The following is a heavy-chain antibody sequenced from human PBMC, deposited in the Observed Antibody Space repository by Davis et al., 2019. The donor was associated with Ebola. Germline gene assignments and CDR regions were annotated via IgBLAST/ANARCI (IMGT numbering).Heavy chain of an antibody. D-gene: IGHD2-8*01. V-gene: IGHV1-3*01. CDR3: ARDCTNGVCHYGMDV. Sequence: ASVKVSCKASGYSFTDDGISWVRQAPGQGLEWMGWINAGNGNTKYSQKFQGRVTITRDTSASTAYMELSSLRSEDTAVYYCARDCTNGVCHYGMDVWGQGTTVTVSS. CDR1: GYSFTDDG. CDR2: INAGNGNT. J-gene: IGHJ6*02.